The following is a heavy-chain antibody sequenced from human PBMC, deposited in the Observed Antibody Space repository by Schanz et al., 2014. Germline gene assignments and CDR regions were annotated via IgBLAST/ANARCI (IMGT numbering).Heavy chain of an antibody. D-gene: IGHD2-21*01. V-gene: IGHV4-59*12. Sequence: QVQLQESGPGLVKPSETLSLTCSVSGGSIRTYFWAWIRQPPGKGLEWIGEIFHSGTTNYNPSLESRVTISVDKSKNQFSLILSSMTAADTAVYYCTRSTLWSYDVWGRGTMVIVSS. CDR3: TRSTLWSYDV. CDR1: GGSIRTYF. CDR2: IFHSGTT. J-gene: IGHJ3*01.